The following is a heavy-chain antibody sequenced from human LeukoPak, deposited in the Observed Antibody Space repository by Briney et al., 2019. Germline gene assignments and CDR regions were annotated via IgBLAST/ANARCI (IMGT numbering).Heavy chain of an antibody. CDR2: TYYRSKWYN. J-gene: IGHJ4*02. D-gene: IGHD6-19*01. V-gene: IGHV6-1*01. CDR3: ARDFGTTGWHTFDY. CDR1: GDNVSSKNGA. Sequence: PSQTLSLTCVVSGDNVSSKNGAWNWIRQSPSRGLEWLGRTYYRSKWYNDYAESMEGRKTISQDTSKNQYSLHLNSVTPDDTAVYYCARDFGTTGWHTFDYWGQGTLVTVSS.